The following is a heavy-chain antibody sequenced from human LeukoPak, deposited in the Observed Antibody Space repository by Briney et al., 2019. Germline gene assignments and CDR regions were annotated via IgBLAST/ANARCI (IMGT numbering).Heavy chain of an antibody. D-gene: IGHD4/OR15-4a*01. J-gene: IGHJ4*02. V-gene: IGHV4-34*01. CDR2: INHSGST. CDR1: GGSFSGYY. CDR3: ASLTMAYDFDL. Sequence: SETLSLTCAVYGGSFSGYYWSWIRQPPEKGLEWIAEINHSGSTNYNPSLKCRVAISVDTSKNQFSLKLSSVTAADTAMYYCASLTMAYDFDLWGQGTLVTVSS.